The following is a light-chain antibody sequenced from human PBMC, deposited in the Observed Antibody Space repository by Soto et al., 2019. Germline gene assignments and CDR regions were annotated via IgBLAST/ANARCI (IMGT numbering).Light chain of an antibody. V-gene: IGKV3-20*01. CDR3: QHLGGTTFT. J-gene: IGKJ5*01. CDR1: QNIHTN. CDR2: AAS. Sequence: EIVMTQSPATLSVSPGERATLSCRAGQNIHTNLAWYQHKPGQAPRLLIYAASSRATGSPDRFSGGGSGTDFTLTISRLEPEDFAVYDCQHLGGTTFTFGQGTRLEIK.